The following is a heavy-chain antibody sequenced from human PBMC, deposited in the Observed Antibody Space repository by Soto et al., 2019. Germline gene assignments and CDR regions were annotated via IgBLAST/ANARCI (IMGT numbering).Heavy chain of an antibody. J-gene: IGHJ4*02. D-gene: IGHD2-21*02. V-gene: IGHV3-23*01. CDR1: GFMFSRYA. CDR3: AKDGSWGDHYYFDN. Sequence: GGSLRLSCAVSGFMFSRYAMTWVREAPGKGLEWVSSISGSGGSPYYSDSVRGRFTISRNNSKKMLYLEMNSLKVDDTAVYYCAKDGSWGDHYYFDNWGQGTLVTVSS. CDR2: ISGSGGSP.